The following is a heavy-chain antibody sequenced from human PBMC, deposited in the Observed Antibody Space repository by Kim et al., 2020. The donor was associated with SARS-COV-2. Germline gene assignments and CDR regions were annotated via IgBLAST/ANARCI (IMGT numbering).Heavy chain of an antibody. J-gene: IGHJ4*02. CDR1: GFTFSSYA. CDR3: AKSERDDYGDVTNGGAYYFDY. CDR2: ISGSGGST. D-gene: IGHD4-17*01. Sequence: GGSLRLSCAASGFTFSSYAMSWVRQAPGKGLEWVSAISGSGGSTYYADSVKGRFTISRDNSKNTLYLQMNSLRAEDTAVYYCAKSERDDYGDVTNGGAYYFDYWGQGTLVTVSS. V-gene: IGHV3-23*01.